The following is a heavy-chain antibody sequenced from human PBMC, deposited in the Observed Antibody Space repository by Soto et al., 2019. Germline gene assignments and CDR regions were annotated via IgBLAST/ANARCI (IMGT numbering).Heavy chain of an antibody. D-gene: IGHD3-3*01. CDR2: ISSSSSYI. Sequence: GSLRLSCAASGFTFSSYSMNWVRQAPGKGLGWVSSISSSSSYIYYADSVKGRFTISRDNAKNSLYLQMNSLRAEDTAVYYCARARLGDYDFWSGYSTYYYYYYGMDVWGQGTTVTVSS. CDR1: GFTFSSYS. V-gene: IGHV3-21*01. J-gene: IGHJ6*02. CDR3: ARARLGDYDFWSGYSTYYYYYYGMDV.